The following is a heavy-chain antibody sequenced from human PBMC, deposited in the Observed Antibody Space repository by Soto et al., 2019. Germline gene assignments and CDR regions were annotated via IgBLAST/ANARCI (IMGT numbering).Heavy chain of an antibody. CDR1: GFTFSSYG. J-gene: IGHJ4*02. CDR2: IWYDGSNK. CDR3: ARGDRYCSSTSCYRFDY. Sequence: GGSLRLSCAASGFTFSSYGMHWVRQAPGKGLEWVAVIWYDGSNKYYADSVKGRFTISRDNSKNTLYLQMNSLRAEDTAVYYCARGDRYCSSTSCYRFDYWGQGTLVTVSS. D-gene: IGHD2-2*01. V-gene: IGHV3-33*01.